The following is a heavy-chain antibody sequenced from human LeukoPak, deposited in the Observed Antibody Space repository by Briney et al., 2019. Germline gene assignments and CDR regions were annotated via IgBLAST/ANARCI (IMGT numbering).Heavy chain of an antibody. V-gene: IGHV3-48*02. Sequence: GGSLRLSCAASGFTFSTYSMNWVRQAPEKGLEWLSCITSDSGTIYYADSVRGRFTISRDNAKNSLYLQMGSLRDEDTAVYPCARDRPNTGFDFDYWGRGTLVTVSS. J-gene: IGHJ4*02. CDR1: GFTFSTYS. D-gene: IGHD3-10*01. CDR3: ARDRPNTGFDFDY. CDR2: ITSDSGTI.